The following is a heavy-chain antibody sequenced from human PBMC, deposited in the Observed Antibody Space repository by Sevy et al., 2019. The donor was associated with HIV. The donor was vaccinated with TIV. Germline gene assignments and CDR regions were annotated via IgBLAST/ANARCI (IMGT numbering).Heavy chain of an antibody. Sequence: SGPTLVKPTQTLTLTCTFSGFSLSTSGVGVGWIRQPPGKALEWLALICWDDDKRYSPTLKSRLPITNVTSKTQVALRMTNMDPVDTATYYCANRAFSCISTSCYHWFDPWGQGTLVTVSS. V-gene: IGHV2-5*02. CDR1: GFSLSTSGVG. D-gene: IGHD2-2*01. J-gene: IGHJ5*02. CDR2: ICWDDDK. CDR3: ANRAFSCISTSCYHWFDP.